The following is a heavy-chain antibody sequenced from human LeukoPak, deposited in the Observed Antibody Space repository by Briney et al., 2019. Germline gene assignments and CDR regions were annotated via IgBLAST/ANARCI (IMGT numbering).Heavy chain of an antibody. CDR2: IKQDGTQK. CDR3: ARIGYSSSSFDY. Sequence: GGSLRLSCAASGFTFSNYWMSWVRQAPGKGLEWVANIKQDGTQKYYADSMKGRFTISRGNAENSVYLQMNSLRADDTAVYYCARIGYSSSSFDYWGQGTLVIVSS. J-gene: IGHJ4*02. D-gene: IGHD6-13*01. CDR1: GFTFSNYW. V-gene: IGHV3-7*01.